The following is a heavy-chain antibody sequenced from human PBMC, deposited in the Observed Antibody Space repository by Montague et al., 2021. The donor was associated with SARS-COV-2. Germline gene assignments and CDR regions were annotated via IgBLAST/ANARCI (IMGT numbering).Heavy chain of an antibody. D-gene: IGHD6-19*01. Sequence: SLRLSCAASGFTFNNYAMHWVRQAPGKGLEWVAIISHDGSNKYYADSVKGRFAISRDNSKNTLYLQMNSLRAEDTAVYHCVRASLIKARIAVAGTTVYWGQGTLVTISS. V-gene: IGHV3-30*09. J-gene: IGHJ4*02. CDR1: GFTFNNYA. CDR3: VRASLIKARIAVAGTTVY. CDR2: ISHDGSNK.